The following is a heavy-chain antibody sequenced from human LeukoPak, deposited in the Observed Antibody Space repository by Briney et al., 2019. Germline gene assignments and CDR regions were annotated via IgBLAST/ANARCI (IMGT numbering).Heavy chain of an antibody. V-gene: IGHV5-51*01. J-gene: IGHJ3*02. CDR1: GYSFTSYW. D-gene: IGHD3-3*01. Sequence: GESLKISCKGSGYSFTSYWIGWVRQMPGKGLEWMGIIYPGDSDTRYSPSFQGQVTISADKSISTAYLQWSSLKASDTAMYYCARQRFPITIFGVVTRDAFDIWGQGTMVTVSS. CDR3: ARQRFPITIFGVVTRDAFDI. CDR2: IYPGDSDT.